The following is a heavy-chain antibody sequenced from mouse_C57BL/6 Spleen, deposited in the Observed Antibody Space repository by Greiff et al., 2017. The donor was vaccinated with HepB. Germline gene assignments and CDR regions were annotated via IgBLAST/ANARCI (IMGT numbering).Heavy chain of an antibody. D-gene: IGHD1-1*01. Sequence: VQLQQSGAELVRPGPSVKVSCKASGYAFTNYLIEWVKQRPGQGLEWIGVINPGSGGTNYNEKFKGKATLTADKSSSTAYMQLSSLTSEDSAVYFCARDYGSRDAMDYWGQGTSVTVSS. J-gene: IGHJ4*01. CDR2: INPGSGGT. CDR3: ARDYGSRDAMDY. V-gene: IGHV1-54*01. CDR1: GYAFTNYL.